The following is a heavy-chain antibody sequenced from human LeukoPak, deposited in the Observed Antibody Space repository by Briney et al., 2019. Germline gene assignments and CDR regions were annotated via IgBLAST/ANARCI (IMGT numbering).Heavy chain of an antibody. J-gene: IGHJ6*02. CDR2: IYYGGST. CDR3: ARVRAYQPTPHNYYYGMDV. Sequence: SETLSLTCTVSGGSISSYYWSWIRQPPGKGLEWIGYIYYGGSTNYNPSLKSRVTISVDTSKNQFSLKLSSVTAADTAVYYCARVRAYQPTPHNYYYGMDVWGQGTTVTVSS. V-gene: IGHV4-59*01. D-gene: IGHD2-2*01. CDR1: GGSISSYY.